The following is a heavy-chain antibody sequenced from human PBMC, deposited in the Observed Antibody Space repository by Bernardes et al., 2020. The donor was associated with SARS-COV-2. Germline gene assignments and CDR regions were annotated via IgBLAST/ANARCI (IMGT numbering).Heavy chain of an antibody. CDR2: LNEDGSIT. V-gene: IGHV3-74*01. Sequence: VGSLILSCVVSGFTFRTYWMHWVRQAPGQGLEWVSRLNEDGSITTYADSVKGRFTISRDNAKNTLYLQMHSLRVEDTATYYCVRDLAGGSGSWGQGTLVTVSS. CDR3: VRDLAGGSGS. CDR1: GFTFRTYW. J-gene: IGHJ4*02. D-gene: IGHD2-15*01.